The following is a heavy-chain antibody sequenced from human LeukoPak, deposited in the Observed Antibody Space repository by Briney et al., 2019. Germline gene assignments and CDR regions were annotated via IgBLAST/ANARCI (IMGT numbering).Heavy chain of an antibody. J-gene: IGHJ4*02. CDR3: ARPVSYYGSGSSFDY. CDR1: GFTFDDYG. CDR2: ISSSSSTI. Sequence: PGGSLRLSCAASGFTFDDYGMSWVRQAPGKGLEWVSYISSSSSTIYYADSVKGRFTISRDNAKNSLYLQMNSLRAEDTAVYYCARPVSYYGSGSSFDYWGQGTLVTVSS. V-gene: IGHV3-48*01. D-gene: IGHD3-10*01.